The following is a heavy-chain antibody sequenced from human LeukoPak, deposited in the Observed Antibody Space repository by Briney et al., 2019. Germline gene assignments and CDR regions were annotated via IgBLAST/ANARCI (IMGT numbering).Heavy chain of an antibody. CDR1: GGSISTYY. V-gene: IGHV4-59*01. J-gene: IGHJ5*02. D-gene: IGHD6-6*01. Sequence: NPSETLSLTCTVSGGSISTYYWTWIRQPPGKGLEWIGYIYFSGSTNYNPSLNSRVTISLDTSKNQFSLKLSSVTAADTAVYYCARRSSSSRWFDPWGQGTLVTVSS. CDR2: IYFSGST. CDR3: ARRSSSSRWFDP.